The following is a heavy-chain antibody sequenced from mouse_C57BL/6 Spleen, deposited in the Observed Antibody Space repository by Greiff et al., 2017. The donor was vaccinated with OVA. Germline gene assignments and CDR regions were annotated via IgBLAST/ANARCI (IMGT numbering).Heavy chain of an antibody. J-gene: IGHJ2*01. CDR2: IDPETGGT. D-gene: IGHD1-1*01. CDR1: GYTFTDYE. Sequence: VQLVESGAELVRPGASVTLSCKASGYTFTDYEMHWVKQTPVHGLEWIGAIDPETGGTAYNQKFKGKAILTADKSSSTAYMELRSLTSEDSAVYYCTRRGGYYGYYFDYWGQGTTLTVSS. V-gene: IGHV1-15*01. CDR3: TRRGGYYGYYFDY.